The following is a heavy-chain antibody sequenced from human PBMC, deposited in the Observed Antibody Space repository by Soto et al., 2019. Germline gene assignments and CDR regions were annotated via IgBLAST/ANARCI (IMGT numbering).Heavy chain of an antibody. Sequence: SETLSLTCTVSGGSISSSSYYWGWIRQPPGKGLEWIGSIYYSGSTYYNPSLKSRVTISVDTSKNQFSLKLSSVTAADTAVYYCARLGGGYSGYEIDYWGQGTLVTVSS. CDR1: GGSISSSSYY. CDR2: IYYSGST. J-gene: IGHJ4*02. D-gene: IGHD5-12*01. CDR3: ARLGGGYSGYEIDY. V-gene: IGHV4-39*01.